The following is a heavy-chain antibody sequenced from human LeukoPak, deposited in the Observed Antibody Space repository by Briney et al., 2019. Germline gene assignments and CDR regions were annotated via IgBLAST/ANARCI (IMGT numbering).Heavy chain of an antibody. CDR3: ARENLGYYYDKSGYYVDY. V-gene: IGHV3-21*04. D-gene: IGHD3-22*01. CDR2: ISGSSSYI. J-gene: IGHJ4*02. CDR1: GLTFSRYS. Sequence: KSGGSLRLSCAASGLTFSRYSMNWVRQAPGKGLEWVSSISGSSSYIYYADSVKGRFTISRDNAKSSLYLQMNSLRADDTAVYYCARENLGYYYDKSGYYVDYWGQGTLVTVSS.